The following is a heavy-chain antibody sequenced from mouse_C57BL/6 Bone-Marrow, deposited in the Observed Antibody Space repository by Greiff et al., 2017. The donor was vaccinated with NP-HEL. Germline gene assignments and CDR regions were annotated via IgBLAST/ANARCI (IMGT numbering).Heavy chain of an antibody. Sequence: EVKVVESGGGLVKPGGSLKLSCAASGFTFSSYAMSWVRQTPEKRLEWVATISDGGSYTYYPDNVKGRFTISRDNAKNNLYLQMSHLKSEDTAMYYCARDRRLRRTAWFAYWGQGTLVTVSA. CDR2: ISDGGSYT. V-gene: IGHV5-4*01. D-gene: IGHD2-4*01. CDR3: ARDRRLRRTAWFAY. CDR1: GFTFSSYA. J-gene: IGHJ3*01.